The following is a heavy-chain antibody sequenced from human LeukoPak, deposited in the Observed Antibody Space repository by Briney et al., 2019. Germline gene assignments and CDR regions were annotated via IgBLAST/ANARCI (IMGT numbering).Heavy chain of an antibody. CDR3: ARDDSSSWYNYFGY. V-gene: IGHV4-59*06. Sequence: SETLSLTCTVSGGSISSYYWSWIRQHPGKGLEWIGYIYYSGSTYYNPSLKSRVTISVDTSKNQFSLKLSSVTAADTAVYYCARDDSSSWYNYFGYWGQGTLVTVSS. CDR1: GGSISSYY. CDR2: IYYSGST. D-gene: IGHD6-13*01. J-gene: IGHJ4*02.